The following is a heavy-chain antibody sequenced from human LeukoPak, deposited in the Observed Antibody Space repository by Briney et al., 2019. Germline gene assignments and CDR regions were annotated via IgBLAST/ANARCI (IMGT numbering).Heavy chain of an antibody. Sequence: GGSLRLSCAASGFTFSSYAMSWVRQAPGEGLEWVSDISGSGDSTYYADSVKGRFTISRDNPKNTLYLQVSSLRADDTAVYYCLKNQEPYGDSSTDYWGQGTLVTVSS. J-gene: IGHJ4*02. CDR1: GFTFSSYA. CDR3: LKNQEPYGDSSTDY. CDR2: ISGSGDST. D-gene: IGHD4-17*01. V-gene: IGHV3-23*01.